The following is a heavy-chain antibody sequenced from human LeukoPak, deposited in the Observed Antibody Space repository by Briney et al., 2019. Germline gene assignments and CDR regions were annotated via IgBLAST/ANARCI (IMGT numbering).Heavy chain of an antibody. V-gene: IGHV4-59*01. CDR1: GGSISSYY. D-gene: IGHD3-9*01. CDR2: IYNSGST. CDR3: ARYYDILTGPIDY. J-gene: IGHJ4*02. Sequence: SETLSLTCTVSGGSISSYYWSWIRQAPGKGLEWIGYIYNSGSTNYNPSLKSRVTISVDTSKNQFSLKLSSVTAADTAVYYCARYYDILTGPIDYWGQGTLATVSS.